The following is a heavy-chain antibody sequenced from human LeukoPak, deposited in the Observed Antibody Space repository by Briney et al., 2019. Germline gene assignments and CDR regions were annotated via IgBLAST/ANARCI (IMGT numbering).Heavy chain of an antibody. J-gene: IGHJ4*02. CDR2: IYYSGST. V-gene: IGHV4-59*01. CDR3: ARDGGSGRVDY. D-gene: IGHD3-10*01. CDR1: GGSISSYY. Sequence: KSSETLSLTCTVSGGSISSYYWSWIRQPPGKGLEWIGYIYYSGSTNDNPSLKSRVTISVDTSKNQLSLKLSSMTAADTAVYYCARDGGSGRVDYWGQGTLVTVSS.